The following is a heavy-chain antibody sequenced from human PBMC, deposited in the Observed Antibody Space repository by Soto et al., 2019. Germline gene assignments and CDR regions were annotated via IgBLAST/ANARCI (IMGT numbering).Heavy chain of an antibody. CDR2: ISWNSGSI. D-gene: IGHD6-19*01. Sequence: EVQLVESGGGLVQPGRSLRLSCAASGFTFDDYAMHWVRQAPGKGLEWLSGISWNSGSIGYADSVKGRFTISRDNAKNSLYLQMNSLRAEDTALYYCAKDIIAVAGTTYAFDYWGQGTLVTVSS. J-gene: IGHJ4*02. V-gene: IGHV3-9*01. CDR1: GFTFDDYA. CDR3: AKDIIAVAGTTYAFDY.